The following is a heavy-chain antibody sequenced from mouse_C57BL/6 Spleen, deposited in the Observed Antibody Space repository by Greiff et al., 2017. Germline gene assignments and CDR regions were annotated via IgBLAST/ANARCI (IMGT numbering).Heavy chain of an antibody. Sequence: QVQLKESGAELVRPGTSVKVSCKASGYAFTNYLIEWVKQRPGQGLEWIGVINPGSGGTNYNEKFKGKATLTADKSSSTAYMQLSSLTSEDSAVYFCAREGAQATSFAYWGQGTLVTVSA. CDR3: AREGAQATSFAY. CDR1: GYAFTNYL. J-gene: IGHJ3*01. V-gene: IGHV1-54*01. D-gene: IGHD3-2*02. CDR2: INPGSGGT.